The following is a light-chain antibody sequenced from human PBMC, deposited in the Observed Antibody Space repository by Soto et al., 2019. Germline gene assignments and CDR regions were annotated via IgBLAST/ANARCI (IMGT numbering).Light chain of an antibody. CDR2: FGS. V-gene: IGKV2-28*01. CDR3: MQALQSLT. Sequence: EIVMTQSPLTLPVTPGEPASISCRSSQSLLYNNTYNYLDWYVQKPGQSPQLLIYFGSNRAPGVPDRFSGSGSGTDFTLNINRVEAEDVGTYYCMQALQSLTFGQGTQREIK. CDR1: QSLLYNNTYNY. J-gene: IGKJ5*01.